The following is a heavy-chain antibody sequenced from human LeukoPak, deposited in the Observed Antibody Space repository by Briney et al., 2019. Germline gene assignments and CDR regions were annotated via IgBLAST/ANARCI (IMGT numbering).Heavy chain of an antibody. V-gene: IGHV1-2*02. CDR2: INPNSGGT. CDR1: GYTFTGYY. D-gene: IGHD3-3*01. J-gene: IGHJ4*02. Sequence: ASVKVSCKASGYTFTGYYMHWVRQAPGQGLEWMGWINPNSGGTNYAQKFQGRVTMTRDTSISTTYMELSRLRPDDTAVYYCATYDFWSGYPNNFDYWGQGTLVTVSS. CDR3: ATYDFWSGYPNNFDY.